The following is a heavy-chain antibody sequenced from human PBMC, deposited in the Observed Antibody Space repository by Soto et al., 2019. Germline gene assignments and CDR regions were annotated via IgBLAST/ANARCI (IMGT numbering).Heavy chain of an antibody. J-gene: IGHJ6*02. CDR3: GRVPLDGNYANGVDV. D-gene: IGHD4-17*01. Sequence: PGGSLRLSCAASGFNFNTYWMYWVRQAPGKGLEWVANTDTDGSRKNYVDSVKGRFIISRDNAKNSLSLQMNSLRADDTAVYYCGRVPLDGNYANGVDVWGQGTTVTVSS. CDR1: GFNFNTYW. V-gene: IGHV3-7*03. CDR2: TDTDGSRK.